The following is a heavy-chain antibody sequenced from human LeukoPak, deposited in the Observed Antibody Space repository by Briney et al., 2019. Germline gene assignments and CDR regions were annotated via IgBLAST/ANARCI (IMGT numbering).Heavy chain of an antibody. CDR2: INPNSGGT. D-gene: IGHD3-22*01. CDR1: GYTFTGYY. Sequence: GASVKVSCKASGYTFTGYYMHWVRQAPGQGLEWMGWINPNSGGTNYAQKFQGRVTMTRDTSISTAYMELSRLRSDDTAVYYCARARARSVVVIRASSIIDYWGQGTLVTVSS. CDR3: ARARARSVVVIRASSIIDY. V-gene: IGHV1-2*02. J-gene: IGHJ4*02.